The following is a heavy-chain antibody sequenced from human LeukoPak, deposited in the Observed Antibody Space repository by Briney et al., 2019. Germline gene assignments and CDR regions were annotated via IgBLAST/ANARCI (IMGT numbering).Heavy chain of an antibody. Sequence: SETLSLTCTVSGHSISSGYYWGWIRQPPGKGLEWIGSIYHSGSTYYNPSLKSRVTISVDTSKDQFPLKLSSVTAADTAVYYCARDRTEGGSYFDYWGQGTLVTVSS. CDR3: ARDRTEGGSYFDY. CDR1: GHSISSGYY. J-gene: IGHJ4*02. V-gene: IGHV4-38-2*02. D-gene: IGHD1-26*01. CDR2: IYHSGST.